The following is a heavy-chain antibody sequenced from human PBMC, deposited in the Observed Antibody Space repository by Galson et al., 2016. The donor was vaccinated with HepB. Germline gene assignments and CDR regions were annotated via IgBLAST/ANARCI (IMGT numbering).Heavy chain of an antibody. D-gene: IGHD2/OR15-2a*01. J-gene: IGHJ4*02. V-gene: IGHV6-1*01. Sequence: CAISGDSVSSNTVVWNWIRQTPSRGLEWLGRTYFRSRWYHDYAVSVRSRLTINADTSASQFSLELKSVTPEDTAVYYCARAAGNYYFEQYYFDSWGLGALVTVSS. CDR2: TYFRSRWYH. CDR3: ARAAGNYYFEQYYFDS. CDR1: GDSVSSNTVV.